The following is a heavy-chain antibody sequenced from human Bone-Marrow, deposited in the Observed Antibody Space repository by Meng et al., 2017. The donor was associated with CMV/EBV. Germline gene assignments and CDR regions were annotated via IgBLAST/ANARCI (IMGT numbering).Heavy chain of an antibody. CDR3: AHSEGFRIDNSYYYYYGMDV. J-gene: IGHJ6*01. D-gene: IGHD1-1*01. CDR2: IYWNDDK. Sequence: SGPTLVKPTQTLTLTCTFSGFSLSTSGVGVAWIRQSPGKAPEWLAVIYWNDDKRYSPSLRSRLTVTKDTSKNQVVLTMTNMDPVDTGTYYCAHSEGFRIDNSYYYYYGMDVWGQGPTVTGSS. V-gene: IGHV2-5*01. CDR1: GFSLSTSGVG.